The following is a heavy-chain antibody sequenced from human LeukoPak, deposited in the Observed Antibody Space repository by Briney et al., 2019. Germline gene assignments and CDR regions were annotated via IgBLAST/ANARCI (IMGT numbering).Heavy chain of an antibody. CDR3: ARVPRSYYYYYYMDV. CDR2: IYYTGGT. V-gene: IGHV4-59*01. J-gene: IGHJ6*03. Sequence: SETLSLTCTVSGGSITNYYWAWIRQPPGKGLEWIGNIYYTGGTKYNPSLKSRVTISVDTSKNQFSLKLSSVTAADTAVYYCARVPRSYYYYYYMDVWGKGTTVTVSS. CDR1: GGSITNYY.